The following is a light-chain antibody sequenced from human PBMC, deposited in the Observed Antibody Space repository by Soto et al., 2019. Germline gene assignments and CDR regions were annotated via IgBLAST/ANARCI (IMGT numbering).Light chain of an antibody. J-gene: IGLJ1*01. Sequence: QSALTQPASVSGSPGQSMTISCTGTSSDVGGYNYVSWYQQHPGKAPKLIIYEVSNRPSGVSNRFSGSKSGNTASLTISGLQAEDEADYYCNSYTSKSTGVFGTGTKLTVL. V-gene: IGLV2-14*01. CDR3: NSYTSKSTGV. CDR1: SSDVGGYNY. CDR2: EVS.